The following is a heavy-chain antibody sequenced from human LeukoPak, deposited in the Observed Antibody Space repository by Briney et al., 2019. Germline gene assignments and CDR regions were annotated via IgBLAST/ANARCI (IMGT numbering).Heavy chain of an antibody. D-gene: IGHD4-23*01. J-gene: IGHJ4*02. CDR1: GGTFSSYA. Sequence: ASVKVSCKASGGTFSSYAISWVRQAPGQGLEWMGRIIPIFGTANYAQKLQGRVTMTTDTSTSTAYMELRSLRSDDTAVYYCARDRTMVVTRVDHGTDYWGQGTLVTVSS. CDR2: IIPIFGTA. CDR3: ARDRTMVVTRVDHGTDY. V-gene: IGHV1-69*05.